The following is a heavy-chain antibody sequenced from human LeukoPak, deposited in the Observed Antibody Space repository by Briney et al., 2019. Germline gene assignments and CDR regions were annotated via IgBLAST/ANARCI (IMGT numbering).Heavy chain of an antibody. CDR1: GGSISSSNW. J-gene: IGHJ4*02. V-gene: IGHV4-4*02. CDR2: IYHSGST. Sequence: SETLSLTCAVSGGSISSSNWWSWVRQPPGKGLEWIGEIYHSGSTNYNPSLKSRVTISVDTSTNQFSLKLSSVTAADTALYYCARVSHSLIVVVWGQGTLVTVSS. D-gene: IGHD3-22*01. CDR3: ARVSHSLIVVV.